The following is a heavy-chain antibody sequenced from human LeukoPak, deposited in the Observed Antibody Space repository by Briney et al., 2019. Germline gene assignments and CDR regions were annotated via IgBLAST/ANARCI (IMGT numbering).Heavy chain of an antibody. CDR1: DGSISSSSYY. Sequence: SETLSLTCTVSDGSISSSSYYWGWIRQPPGKGLEWIGSIYYSGSTYYNPSLKSRVTISVDTSKNQFSLKLSSVTAADTAVYYCARQEAAAGLKYFQHWGQGTLVTVSS. D-gene: IGHD6-13*01. CDR2: IYYSGST. V-gene: IGHV4-39*01. CDR3: ARQEAAAGLKYFQH. J-gene: IGHJ1*01.